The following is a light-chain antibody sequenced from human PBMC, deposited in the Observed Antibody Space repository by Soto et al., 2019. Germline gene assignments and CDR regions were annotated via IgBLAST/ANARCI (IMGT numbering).Light chain of an antibody. CDR2: AAS. J-gene: IGKJ2*01. V-gene: IGKV1-39*01. Sequence: DIQMTQSPSSLSASLGDRVSLTGRASQTISNYLNWYQQKPGKAPKLLIYAASSLQSGVTSRFSGSGSGTDFTLTISILQPEDFATYYCQQSYSNHPTFGQGTKLEIK. CDR3: QQSYSNHPT. CDR1: QTISNY.